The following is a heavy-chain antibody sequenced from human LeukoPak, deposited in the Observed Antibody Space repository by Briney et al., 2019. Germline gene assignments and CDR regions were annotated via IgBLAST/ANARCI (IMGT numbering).Heavy chain of an antibody. CDR2: IRYDGSNK. V-gene: IGHV3-30*02. Sequence: GSLRLSCAASGFTFSSYGMHWVRQAPGKGLEWVAFIRYDGSNKYYADSVKGRFTISRDNSKNTLYLQMNSLRADDTAVYYCARDLGQYYDTSDNWFDPWGQGTLVTVSS. D-gene: IGHD3-22*01. CDR1: GFTFSSYG. J-gene: IGHJ5*02. CDR3: ARDLGQYYDTSDNWFDP.